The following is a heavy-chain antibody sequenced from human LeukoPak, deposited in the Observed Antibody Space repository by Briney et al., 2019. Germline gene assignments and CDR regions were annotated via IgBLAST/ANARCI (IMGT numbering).Heavy chain of an antibody. D-gene: IGHD1-26*01. CDR3: ATSGSYRFDY. J-gene: IGHJ4*02. V-gene: IGHV3-48*02. CDR2: IGTSTI. Sequence: AGGSLRLSCAASGFTFSSYSMNWVRQAPGKGQEWVSFIGTSTIYYADSVKGRFTISRDNAQNSLYPQLHSQRDEDTAMYYCATSGSYRFDYWGQGTLVTVSS. CDR1: GFTFSSYS.